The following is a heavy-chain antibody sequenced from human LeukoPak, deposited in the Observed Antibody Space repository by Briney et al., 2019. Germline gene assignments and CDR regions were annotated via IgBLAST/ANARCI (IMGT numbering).Heavy chain of an antibody. J-gene: IGHJ6*02. CDR1: GGSISSSSYY. V-gene: IGHV4-39*01. CDR2: IYYSGST. D-gene: IGHD1-1*01. CDR3: AVESYYYYGMDV. Sequence: PSENLSLTCTVSGGSISSSSYYWGWIRQPPGKGLEWIESIYYSGSTYYNPSLKSRVTISVDTSKNQFSLKLSSVTAADTAVYYCAVESYYYYGMDVWGQGTTVAVSS.